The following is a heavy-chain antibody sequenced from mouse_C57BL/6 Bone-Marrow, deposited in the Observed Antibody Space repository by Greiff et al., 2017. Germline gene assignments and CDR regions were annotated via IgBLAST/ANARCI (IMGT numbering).Heavy chain of an antibody. CDR2: IDPSDSYT. CDR3: ARMEDDLFAY. J-gene: IGHJ3*01. CDR1: GYTFTSYW. V-gene: IGHV1-69*01. D-gene: IGHD2-4*01. Sequence: VQLQQSGAELVMPGASVKLSCKASGYTFTSYWMHWVKQRPGQGLEWIGEIDPSDSYTNYNQKFKGKSTLTVDKSSSTAYMQLSSLTSEDSAVYYCARMEDDLFAYWGQGTLVTVSA.